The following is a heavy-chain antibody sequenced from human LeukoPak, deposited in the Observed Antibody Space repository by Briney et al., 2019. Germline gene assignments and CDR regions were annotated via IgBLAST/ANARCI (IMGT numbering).Heavy chain of an antibody. D-gene: IGHD3-22*01. Sequence: GGSLRLSCAASGFTFEDYAMHWVRQPPGRGLEWVSGIGWINDGVAYADSVKGRFTISRDSFEDSLYLEMSNVRAEDTALYYCVKSQGAHVNYYEFVFDAWGQGTTVTVSS. V-gene: IGHV3-9*01. CDR1: GFTFEDYA. J-gene: IGHJ6*02. CDR2: IGWINDGV. CDR3: VKSQGAHVNYYEFVFDA.